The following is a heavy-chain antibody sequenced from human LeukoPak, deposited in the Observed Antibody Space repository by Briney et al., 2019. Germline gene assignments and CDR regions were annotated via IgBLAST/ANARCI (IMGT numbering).Heavy chain of an antibody. J-gene: IGHJ6*03. CDR2: ISWDGGST. CDR3: AKGHCSSTSCPYYYYYYMDV. V-gene: IGHV3-43*01. Sequence: GGSLRLSCAASGFTFDDYTMHCVRQAPGKGLEWVSLISWDGGSTYYADSVKGRFTISRDNSKNSLYLQMNSLRTEDTALYYCAKGHCSSTSCPYYYYYYMDVWGKGTTVTVSS. D-gene: IGHD2-2*01. CDR1: GFTFDDYT.